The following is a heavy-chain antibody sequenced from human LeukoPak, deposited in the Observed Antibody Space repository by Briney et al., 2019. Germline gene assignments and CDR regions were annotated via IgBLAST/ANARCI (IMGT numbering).Heavy chain of an antibody. Sequence: PSETLSLTCTVSGDSISSTSYYWSWVRQTPGKGLEWVASIKEDGSERQYVDSVKGRFSISRDNTKGSLFLQLNSLRAEDTAVYYCAKGRRRITMIVSNWGQGTLVTVSS. V-gene: IGHV3-7*03. D-gene: IGHD3-22*01. J-gene: IGHJ4*02. CDR2: IKEDGSER. CDR1: GDSISSTSYY. CDR3: AKGRRRITMIVSN.